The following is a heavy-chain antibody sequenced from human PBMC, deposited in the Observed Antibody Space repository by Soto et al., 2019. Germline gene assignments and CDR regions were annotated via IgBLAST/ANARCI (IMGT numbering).Heavy chain of an antibody. CDR2: IYYSGST. Sequence: SETLSLTCTVSGGSISSYYWSWIRQPPGKGLEWIGYIYYSGSTNYDPSLKSRVTISVDTSKNQFSLKLSSVTAADTAVYYCARHWYYYDSSGYRYYFDYRGQRTLVTVSS. CDR1: GGSISSYY. V-gene: IGHV4-59*08. D-gene: IGHD3-22*01. CDR3: ARHWYYYDSSGYRYYFDY. J-gene: IGHJ4*02.